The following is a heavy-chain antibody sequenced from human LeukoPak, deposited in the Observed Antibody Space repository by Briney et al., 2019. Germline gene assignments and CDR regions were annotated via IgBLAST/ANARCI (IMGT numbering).Heavy chain of an antibody. CDR2: FDPEDGET. CDR3: ATVVMGCSSGWYFGY. CDR1: GYTLTELS. Sequence: GASVKVSCKVSGYTLTELSMHWVRQAPGKGLEWMGGFDPEDGETIYAQKFQGRVTMTEDTSTDTAYMELSSLRSEDTAVYYCATVVMGCSSGWYFGYWGQGTLVTVSS. J-gene: IGHJ4*02. D-gene: IGHD6-19*01. V-gene: IGHV1-24*01.